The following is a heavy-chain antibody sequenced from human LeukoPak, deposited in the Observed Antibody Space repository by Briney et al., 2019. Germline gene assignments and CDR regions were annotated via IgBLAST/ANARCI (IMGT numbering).Heavy chain of an antibody. CDR1: GGSFSGYY. CDR3: ARFSLLGYCSGGSCQDY. J-gene: IGHJ4*02. D-gene: IGHD2-15*01. CDR2: INHSGST. Sequence: KPSETLSLTCAVYGGSFSGYYWSWILQPPGKGLEWIGEINHSGSTNYNPSLKSRVTISVDTSKNQFSLKLSSVTAADTAVYYCARFSLLGYCSGGSCQDYWGQGTLVTVSS. V-gene: IGHV4-34*01.